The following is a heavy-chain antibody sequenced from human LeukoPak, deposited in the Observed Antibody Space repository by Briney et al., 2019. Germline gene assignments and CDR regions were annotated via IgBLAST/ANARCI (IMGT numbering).Heavy chain of an antibody. D-gene: IGHD6-6*01. CDR1: GFTVSSNY. CDR3: ARLYSSSSSYYFDY. J-gene: IGHJ4*02. V-gene: IGHV3-66*02. CDR2: IYSGGST. Sequence: GGSLRLSCAASGFTVSSNYMSWVRQAPRKGLEWVSVIYSGGSTYYADSVKGRFTISRDNSKNTLYLQMNSLRAEDTAVYYCARLYSSSSSYYFDYWGQGTLVTVSS.